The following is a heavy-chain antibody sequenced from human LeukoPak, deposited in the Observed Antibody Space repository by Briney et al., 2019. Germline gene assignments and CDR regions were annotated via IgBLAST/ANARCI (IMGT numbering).Heavy chain of an antibody. Sequence: GASVKVSCKASGYTFTSYAMHWVRQAPGRRLEWMGWINAGNGSTKYSQKFQGRVTITRDTSASTAYMELSSLRSEDTAVYYCARVVRAGLDYWGQGTLVTVSS. CDR3: ARVVRAGLDY. CDR1: GYTFTSYA. CDR2: INAGNGST. J-gene: IGHJ4*02. V-gene: IGHV1-3*01.